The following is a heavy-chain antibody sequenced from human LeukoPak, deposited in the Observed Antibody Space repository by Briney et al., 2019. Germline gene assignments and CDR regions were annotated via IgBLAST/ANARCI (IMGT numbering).Heavy chain of an antibody. J-gene: IGHJ6*02. CDR3: AKDLREFGDYDYYYYTMDV. CDR2: ISPYNGNT. Sequence: EASVKVSCKASGYTFNTYGITWVRQAPGQGLEWMGWISPYNGNTNYALKFQGRVTLTTDTSTSTAYMELRSLRAEDTAVYYCAKDLREFGDYDYYYYTMDVWGQGTTVTVSS. D-gene: IGHD4-17*01. CDR1: GYTFNTYG. V-gene: IGHV1-18*01.